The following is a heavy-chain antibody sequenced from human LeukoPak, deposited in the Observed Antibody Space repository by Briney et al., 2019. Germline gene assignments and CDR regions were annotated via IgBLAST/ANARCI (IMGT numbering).Heavy chain of an antibody. CDR1: GGSFSGYY. CDR3: ARGGRDGYLFDY. Sequence: SETLSLTCAVYGGSFSGYYWSWIRQPPGKGLEWIGEINHSGSTNYNPSLKSRVTISVDTSKNQFSLKLSSVTAADTAVYYCARGGRDGYLFDYWGQGTLVTASS. D-gene: IGHD5-24*01. V-gene: IGHV4-34*01. J-gene: IGHJ4*02. CDR2: INHSGST.